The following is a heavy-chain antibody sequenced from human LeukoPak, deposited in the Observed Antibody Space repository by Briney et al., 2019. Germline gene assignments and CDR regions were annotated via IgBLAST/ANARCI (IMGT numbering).Heavy chain of an antibody. CDR3: ARGYGDSALLIY. CDR2: INPSGGST. CDR1: GYTFTNYY. V-gene: IGHV1-46*01. J-gene: IGHJ4*02. Sequence: ASVKVSCKASGYTFTNYYMHWVRQAPGQGLEWMGIINPSGGSTSYAQKFQGRVTMTRDTSTSTVYMELSRLRSDDTAVYYCARGYGDSALLIYWGQGTLVTVSS. D-gene: IGHD4-17*01.